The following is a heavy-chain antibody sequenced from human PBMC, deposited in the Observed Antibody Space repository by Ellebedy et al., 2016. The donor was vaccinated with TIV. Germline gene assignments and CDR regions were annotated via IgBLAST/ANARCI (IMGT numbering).Heavy chain of an antibody. CDR2: ISHRGST. Sequence: SETLSLTCAVYGGSFSGYSWSWIRQPPGKGLEWIGEISHRGSTSYNPSLRSRVTISIDTSKHQFSLRLSSVTAADTAVYYCARGNYQDVDLEHWYFDLWGRGTLVTVSS. J-gene: IGHJ2*01. D-gene: IGHD4-11*01. CDR3: ARGNYQDVDLEHWYFDL. V-gene: IGHV4-34*01. CDR1: GGSFSGYS.